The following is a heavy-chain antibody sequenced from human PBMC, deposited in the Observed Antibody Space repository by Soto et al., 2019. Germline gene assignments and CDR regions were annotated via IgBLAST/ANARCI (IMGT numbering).Heavy chain of an antibody. V-gene: IGHV3-21*01. J-gene: IGHJ6*02. CDR2: ISSSSSYI. CDR3: ARDLGGYSSSWYERSLYYYYYGMDV. Sequence: EVQLVESGGGLVKPGGSLRLSCAASGYTFSSYSMNWVRQAPGKGLEWVSSISSSSSYIYYADSVKGRFTISRDNAKNSLYLQMNSLRAEDTAVYYCARDLGGYSSSWYERSLYYYYYGMDVWGQGTTVTVSS. D-gene: IGHD6-13*01. CDR1: GYTFSSYS.